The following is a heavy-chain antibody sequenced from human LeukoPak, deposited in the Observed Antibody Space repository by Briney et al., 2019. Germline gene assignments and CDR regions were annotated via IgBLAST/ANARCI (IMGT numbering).Heavy chain of an antibody. Sequence: SETLSLTCTVSGGSISSGSYYWSWIRQPAGKGLEWIGRIYTNGDTNYNPSLKSRVTISVDTSKNQFSLKLSSVTAADTAVYYCARERDGYSYFTDCWGQGALVTVSS. J-gene: IGHJ4*02. CDR3: ARERDGYSYFTDC. CDR2: IYTNGDT. V-gene: IGHV4-61*02. D-gene: IGHD5-24*01. CDR1: GGSISSGSYY.